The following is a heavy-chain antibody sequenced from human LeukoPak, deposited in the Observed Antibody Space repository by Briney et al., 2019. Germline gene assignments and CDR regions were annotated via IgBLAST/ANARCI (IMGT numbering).Heavy chain of an antibody. V-gene: IGHV4-34*01. Sequence: PSETLSLTCAVYGGSFSPYYWSWIRQPPGKGLEWIGEINHSGSTNYNPCLTSRVTISVDTSKNQFSLRLSSVTAADTAVYYCARGGFYCGGDCYVDYWGQGTLVTVSS. CDR2: INHSGST. D-gene: IGHD2-21*02. CDR1: GGSFSPYY. CDR3: ARGGFYCGGDCYVDY. J-gene: IGHJ4*02.